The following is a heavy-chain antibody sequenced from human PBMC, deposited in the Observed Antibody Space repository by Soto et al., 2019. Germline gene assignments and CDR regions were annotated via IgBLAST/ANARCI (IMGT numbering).Heavy chain of an antibody. D-gene: IGHD5-18*01. CDR1: AFSFTNAW. J-gene: IGHJ4*02. Sequence: GSLRLSCVASAFSFTNAWMSWVRQSPGKGLEWVGRIKSITDGGTTDYAAPVKGRFTISRDDSNNTLYLQMNSLKTEDTAVYYCSTGRSTYGLDSWGQGTLVTVSS. V-gene: IGHV3-15*01. CDR3: STGRSTYGLDS. CDR2: IKSITDGGTT.